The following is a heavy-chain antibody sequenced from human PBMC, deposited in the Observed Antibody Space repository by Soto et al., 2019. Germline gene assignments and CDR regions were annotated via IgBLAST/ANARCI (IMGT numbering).Heavy chain of an antibody. CDR3: ARGPGGSSSLYYFDY. CDR1: GGSISSYY. Sequence: PSETLSLTCTVSGGSISSYYWSWIRRPPGKGLEWIGYIYYSGSTNYNPSLKSRVTISVDTSKNQFSLKLSSVTAADTAVYYCARGPGGSSSLYYFDYWGQGTLVTVS. V-gene: IGHV4-59*08. D-gene: IGHD6-6*01. CDR2: IYYSGST. J-gene: IGHJ4*02.